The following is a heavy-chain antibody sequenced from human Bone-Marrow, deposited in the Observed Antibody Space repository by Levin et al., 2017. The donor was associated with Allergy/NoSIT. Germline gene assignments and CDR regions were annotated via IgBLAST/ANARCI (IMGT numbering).Heavy chain of an antibody. CDR2: MLYSGDT. D-gene: IGHD3-10*01. J-gene: IGHJ3*02. V-gene: IGHV4-59*08. CDR1: GASISRDY. CDR3: ARQYYDASKKYIPFDM. Sequence: PGGSLRLSCTVSGASISRDYWSWIRQPPGKGLEWLGYMLYSGDTSYNPSFKSRATISGDPSKNQFSLKLSSVTAADTAVYYCARQYYDASKKYIPFDMWGRGTMVSVSS.